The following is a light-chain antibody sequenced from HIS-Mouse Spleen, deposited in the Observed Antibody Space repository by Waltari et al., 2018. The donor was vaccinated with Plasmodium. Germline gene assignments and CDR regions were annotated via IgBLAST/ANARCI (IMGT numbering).Light chain of an antibody. J-gene: IGKJ3*01. Sequence: EIVMTQSPATLSVSPGERATLSCRASQSVSSNLAWYQQKPGQAPRRLIYGASTRATGIPARFSGSGSGKEFTLTISSLQSEDFAVYYCQQYNNWSVTFGPGTKVDIK. CDR2: GAS. CDR3: QQYNNWSVT. CDR1: QSVSSN. V-gene: IGKV3-15*01.